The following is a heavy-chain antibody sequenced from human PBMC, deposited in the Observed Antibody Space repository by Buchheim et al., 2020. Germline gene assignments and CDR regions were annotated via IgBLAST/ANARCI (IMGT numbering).Heavy chain of an antibody. D-gene: IGHD5-12*01. CDR2: VHYGGST. Sequence: QVQLQESGPGLVKPSETLSLTCTVSGGSISTNYWSWIRQPPGKGLEWIGYVHYGGSTEYNPSLKSRVTMSLDTAENQFSLKLSSVTAADTAVYYCARSYDSLDYWGQGTL. CDR1: GGSISTNY. J-gene: IGHJ4*02. V-gene: IGHV4-59*01. CDR3: ARSYDSLDY.